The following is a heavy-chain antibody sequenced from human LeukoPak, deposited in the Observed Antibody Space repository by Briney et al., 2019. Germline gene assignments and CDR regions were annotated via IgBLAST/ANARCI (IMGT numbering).Heavy chain of an antibody. CDR3: ARGLMIGGLSLDS. Sequence: GGFLRLSCAASGFSFNTYAMNWVRQAPGKGLDWVAVIWYDGNYQYYGDSVKGRFAISRDTSKNTVYLQMNSLRAEDTAVYYCARGLMIGGLSLDSWGQGTLVTVSS. J-gene: IGHJ5*01. CDR1: GFSFNTYA. CDR2: IWYDGNYQ. V-gene: IGHV3-33*08. D-gene: IGHD3-16*01.